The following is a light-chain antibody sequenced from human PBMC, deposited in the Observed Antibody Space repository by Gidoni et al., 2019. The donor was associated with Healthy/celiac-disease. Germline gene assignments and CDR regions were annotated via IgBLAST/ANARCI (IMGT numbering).Light chain of an antibody. Sequence: PPPPSGTPGETSTLSCRASQSGSSNLAWYQQKPGQAPRLLIYGASSRATGIPARFSGSGSGTEFTLTISSLQSEDFAVYYCQQYNNWPLGFGGGTKVEIK. CDR1: QSGSSN. CDR3: QQYNNWPLG. V-gene: IGKV3-15*01. CDR2: GAS. J-gene: IGKJ4*01.